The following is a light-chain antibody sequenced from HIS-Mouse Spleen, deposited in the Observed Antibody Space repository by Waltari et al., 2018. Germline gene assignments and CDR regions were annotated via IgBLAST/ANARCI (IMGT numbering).Light chain of an antibody. CDR3: YSTDSSGNHRV. J-gene: IGLJ2*01. Sequence: SHELTQPPSVSVSPGQTARITCSGDALPKKYAYWYQQKSGQAPVLVIYEDSKRPSGITEGFSGSSSGTMATLTISGAQVEDEADYYCYSTDSSGNHRVFGGGTKLTVL. CDR2: EDS. V-gene: IGLV3-10*01. CDR1: ALPKKY.